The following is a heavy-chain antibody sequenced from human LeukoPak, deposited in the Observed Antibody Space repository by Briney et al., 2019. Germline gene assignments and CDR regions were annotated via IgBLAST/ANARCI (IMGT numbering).Heavy chain of an antibody. Sequence: GGSLRLSCAASGFTFSSYSMNWVRQAPGKGLEWVSYISSSSSTIYYADSVKGRFTISRDNAKNSLYLQMNSLRAEDTAVYYCARAGSSGWSRVYAFDIWGQGTMVTVSS. CDR2: ISSSSSTI. D-gene: IGHD6-19*01. CDR1: GFTFSSYS. V-gene: IGHV3-48*01. CDR3: ARAGSSGWSRVYAFDI. J-gene: IGHJ3*02.